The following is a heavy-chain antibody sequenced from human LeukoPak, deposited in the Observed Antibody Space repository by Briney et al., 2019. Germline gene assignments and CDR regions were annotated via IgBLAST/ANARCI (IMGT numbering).Heavy chain of an antibody. CDR3: ASQSPIADAPFDY. V-gene: IGHV3-74*01. J-gene: IGHJ4*02. D-gene: IGHD6-13*01. CDR2: NNGDGSTT. CDR1: GFSLSGYW. Sequence: GGSLRLSCVASGFSLSGYWMYWVRQAPGKGLMYISRNNGDGSTTNYADVVKGRFTISRGNSKNTLYLQMNSLRAEDTAVYYCASQSPIADAPFDYWGQGTLVTVSS.